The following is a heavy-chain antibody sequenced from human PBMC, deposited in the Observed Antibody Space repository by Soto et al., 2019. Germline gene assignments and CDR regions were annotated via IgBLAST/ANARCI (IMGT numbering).Heavy chain of an antibody. D-gene: IGHD4-17*01. CDR2: IKSKTDGGTT. CDR3: TVDYGDYGIVYYYMDA. CDR1: GFTFSNAW. V-gene: IGHV3-15*01. Sequence: EVQLVESGGGLVKPGGSLRLSCAASGFTFSNAWMSWVRQAPGKGLEWVGRIKSKTDGGTTDYAAPVKGRFTISRDDSKNTLYLQMNSLKTEDTAVYYCTVDYGDYGIVYYYMDAWGKGTTVTVSS. J-gene: IGHJ6*03.